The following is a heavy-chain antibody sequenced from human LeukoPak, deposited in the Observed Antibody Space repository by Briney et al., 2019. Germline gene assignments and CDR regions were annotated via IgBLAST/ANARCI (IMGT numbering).Heavy chain of an antibody. Sequence: PGGSLRLSCAASGFPFDVQTMSWVRQAPGKGLDWVASMKEDASEIYYADSVKGRFTISRDNPRNSVYLQTNCLRVEDTAVYYCVKGGATGGRFGKWGQGTLVTVSS. CDR1: GFPFDVQT. J-gene: IGHJ4*02. D-gene: IGHD3-16*01. CDR2: MKEDASEI. CDR3: VKGGATGGRFGK. V-gene: IGHV3-7*01.